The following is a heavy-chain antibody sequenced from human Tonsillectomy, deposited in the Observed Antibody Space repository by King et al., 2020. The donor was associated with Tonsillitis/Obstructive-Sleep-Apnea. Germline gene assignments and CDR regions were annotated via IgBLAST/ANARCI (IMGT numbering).Heavy chain of an antibody. J-gene: IGHJ4*02. Sequence: VQLVESGGGLVQPGGSLRLSCAASGFTFSSYVMSWVRQAPGKGLEWVSGISKSGDSTHYADSVKGRFTISRENSKNTLYLQMNSLRVEDTAVYYCATDGVVSGSYYNDAYFDYWGQGTLFTVSS. D-gene: IGHD3-10*01. CDR3: ATDGVVSGSYYNDAYFDY. V-gene: IGHV3-23*04. CDR1: GFTFSSYV. CDR2: ISKSGDST.